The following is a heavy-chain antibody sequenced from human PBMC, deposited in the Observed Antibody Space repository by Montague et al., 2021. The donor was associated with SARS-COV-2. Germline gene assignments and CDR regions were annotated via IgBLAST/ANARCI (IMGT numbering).Heavy chain of an antibody. CDR1: GDSVSSNSAA. CDR3: ARKASRGITIFRVVTASYYFDY. V-gene: IGHV6-1*01. J-gene: IGHJ4*02. Sequence: CAISGDSVSSNSAAWNWIRQSPSGGLEWLGRTYYRSKWYNDYAVSVKSRITINPDTSKNQFSLQLNSVTAEDTAVYYCARKASRGITIFRVVTASYYFDYWGQGTLVTVSS. D-gene: IGHD3-3*01. CDR2: TYYRSKWYN.